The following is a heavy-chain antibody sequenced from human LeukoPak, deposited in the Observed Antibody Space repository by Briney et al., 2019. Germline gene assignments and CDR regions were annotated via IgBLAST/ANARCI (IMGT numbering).Heavy chain of an antibody. CDR1: GGSISSCY. CDR2: IYYSGST. V-gene: IGHV4-59*01. CDR3: ARAGYYYGSGSYYNTPHFDY. D-gene: IGHD3-10*01. Sequence: SETLSLTCTVSGGSISSCYWSWIRQPPGKGLEYVGYIYYSGSTYYNPSLKSRVTISVDTSKNQFSLKLSSVTAADTAVYYCARAGYYYGSGSYYNTPHFDYWGQGTLVTVSS. J-gene: IGHJ4*02.